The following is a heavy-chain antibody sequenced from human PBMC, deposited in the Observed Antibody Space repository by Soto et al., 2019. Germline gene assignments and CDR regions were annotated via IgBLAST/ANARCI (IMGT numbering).Heavy chain of an antibody. D-gene: IGHD3-3*01. CDR3: ARASGYSNWFDP. CDR1: GGSFSGYY. V-gene: IGHV4-34*01. J-gene: IGHJ5*02. CDR2: INHSGST. Sequence: SETLSLTCAVDGGSFSGYYWSWIRQPPGKGLEWIGEINHSGSTNYNPSFKRRVTISVDTSKNQFSLKLSSVTAADTAVYYCARASGYSNWFDPWGQGTLVTVSS.